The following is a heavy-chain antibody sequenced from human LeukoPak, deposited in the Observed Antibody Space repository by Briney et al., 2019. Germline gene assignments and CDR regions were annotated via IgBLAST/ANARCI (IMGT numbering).Heavy chain of an antibody. CDR1: LGSITHHY. CDR3: ARHAYSNSPYYGMDV. V-gene: IGHV4-4*07. J-gene: IGHJ6*02. D-gene: IGHD4-4*01. Sequence: SETLSLTCTVSLGSITHHYWNWIRQPAGKGLEWIGRFYASGSPNYNPSLRSRVSMSSDTSKNQFSLKLSSVTAADTAVYYCARHAYSNSPYYGMDVWGQGTTVTVSS. CDR2: FYASGSP.